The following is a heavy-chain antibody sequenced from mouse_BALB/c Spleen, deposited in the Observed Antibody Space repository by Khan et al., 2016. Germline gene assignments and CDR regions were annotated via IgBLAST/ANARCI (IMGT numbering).Heavy chain of an antibody. D-gene: IGHD1-1*01. CDR2: INTNTGEP. CDR3: AEDYYGSNCFAY. J-gene: IGHJ3*01. Sequence: QIQLVQSGPELKKPGETVKISCKASGYTFTNYGMNWVKQAPGKGLKWMGWINTNTGEPTYAEEFKGRFAFSLETSASTAYLQIIHLKNEDTATNFCAEDYYGSNCFAYWGQGTLVTVSA. V-gene: IGHV9-3*02. CDR1: GYTFTNYG.